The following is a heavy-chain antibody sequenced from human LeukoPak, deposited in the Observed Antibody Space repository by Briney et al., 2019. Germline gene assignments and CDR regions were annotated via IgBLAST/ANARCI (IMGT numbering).Heavy chain of an antibody. D-gene: IGHD3-10*01. V-gene: IGHV1-18*01. Sequence: ASVTVSCKASGYTFTRYGISWVRQAPGQRLEWVGWISGYNGHTKYAQNLQGRVTMTTDTSTSTAYMELRSLRSDDTAVYYCARRYYYGSGSSITLINRFDPWGQGTLVTVSS. CDR3: ARRYYYGSGSSITLINRFDP. J-gene: IGHJ5*02. CDR1: GYTFTRYG. CDR2: ISGYNGHT.